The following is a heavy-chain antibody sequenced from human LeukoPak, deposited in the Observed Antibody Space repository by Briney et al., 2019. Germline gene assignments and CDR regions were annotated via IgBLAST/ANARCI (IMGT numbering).Heavy chain of an antibody. CDR2: IYYSGRT. CDR3: ARAENYYDSSGYDYFDY. V-gene: IGHV4-39*07. Sequence: SETLSLTCTVSGGSISSSSYYGGWIRQPPGKGLEWIGSIYYSGRTYYNPSLKSRVTISVDTSKNQFSLKLSSVTAADTAVYYCARAENYYDSSGYDYFDYWGQGTLVTVSS. CDR1: GGSISSSSYY. D-gene: IGHD3-22*01. J-gene: IGHJ4*02.